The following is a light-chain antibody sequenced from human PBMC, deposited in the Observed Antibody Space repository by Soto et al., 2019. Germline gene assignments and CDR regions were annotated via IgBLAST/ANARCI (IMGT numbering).Light chain of an antibody. CDR1: QSVRSNS. CDR2: GAS. Sequence: EIVLTQSPRTLSLSPGESATLSCTASQSVRSNSLAWYQQKPGQAPRVLMFGASGRATGTPPRFSGRGSGTAFTLTTSRLKPEDFAVYYCQQYGTSSLTFGSGTTV. CDR3: QQYGTSSLT. V-gene: IGKV3-20*01. J-gene: IGKJ4*01.